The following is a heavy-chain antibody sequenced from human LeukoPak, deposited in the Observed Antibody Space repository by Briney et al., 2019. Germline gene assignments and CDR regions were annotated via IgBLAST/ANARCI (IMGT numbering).Heavy chain of an antibody. CDR1: GFTFNNYA. V-gene: IGHV3-23*01. D-gene: IGHD6-13*01. J-gene: IGHJ3*02. CDR2: ISGSGGST. CDR3: AKSNPYSSSWYNEGDAFDI. Sequence: PGGSLRLSCAASGFTFNNYAMSWVRQAPGKGLEWVSAISGSGGSTYYADSVKGRFTISRDNSKNTLYLQMNSLRAEDTAVYYCAKSNPYSSSWYNEGDAFDIWGQGTMVTVSS.